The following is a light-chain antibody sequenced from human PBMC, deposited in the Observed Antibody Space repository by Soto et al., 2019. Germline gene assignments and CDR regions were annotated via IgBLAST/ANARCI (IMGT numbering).Light chain of an antibody. Sequence: QYVLTQPPSASGTPGQRVAISCSGSSSDIGSNTVNWYQHLPGTAPQLLMYSDNQRPSGVPDRFSGSKSGTSASLAISGLQSEDEGDYYCASWDDSLNGWVFGGGTKLTVL. CDR1: SSDIGSNT. CDR3: ASWDDSLNGWV. J-gene: IGLJ3*02. CDR2: SDN. V-gene: IGLV1-44*01.